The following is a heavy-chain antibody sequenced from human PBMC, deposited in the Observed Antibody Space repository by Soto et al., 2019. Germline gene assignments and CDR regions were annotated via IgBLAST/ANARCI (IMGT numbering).Heavy chain of an antibody. CDR2: IYYSGST. D-gene: IGHD3-10*01. V-gene: IGHV4-39*01. CDR3: ARRGKLLWFGELGGYFDY. J-gene: IGHJ4*02. CDR1: GGSISSSSYY. Sequence: QLQLQESGPGLVKPSETLSITCTVSGGSISSSSYYWGWIRQPPGKGLEWIGSIYYSGSTYYNPSRKRRVTISVDTSKNQFSLKLSSVTAADTAVDYCARRGKLLWFGELGGYFDYWGQGTLVTVSS.